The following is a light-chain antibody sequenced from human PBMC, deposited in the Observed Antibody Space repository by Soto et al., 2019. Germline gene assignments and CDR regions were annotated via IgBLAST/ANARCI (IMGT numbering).Light chain of an antibody. V-gene: IGKV1-16*02. Sequence: DIQMTHSPSSLSASVGYRVTITCRASQVMRDSLAWFQQKPGKVPKSLIYAASTLQSGVPSKFSGSGSGTDVTLTISSLQPEDVATYYCLQYESYPPAFGGGTKVEI. J-gene: IGKJ4*01. CDR2: AAS. CDR3: LQYESYPPA. CDR1: QVMRDS.